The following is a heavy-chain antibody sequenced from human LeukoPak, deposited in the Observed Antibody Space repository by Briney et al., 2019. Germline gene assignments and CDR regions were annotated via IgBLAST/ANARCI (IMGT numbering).Heavy chain of an antibody. CDR2: ISSSSSAL. CDR3: ARGRGTSVYFDF. Sequence: GGSLRLSCAASGFTFSSYSMNWVRQSPGKGLEWISYISSSSSALYYGDSVKGRFTISRDSATNSVSLQMDSLRPEDTAVYYCARGRGTSVYFDFWGQGTLVTVSS. D-gene: IGHD3-16*01. V-gene: IGHV3-48*01. J-gene: IGHJ4*02. CDR1: GFTFSSYS.